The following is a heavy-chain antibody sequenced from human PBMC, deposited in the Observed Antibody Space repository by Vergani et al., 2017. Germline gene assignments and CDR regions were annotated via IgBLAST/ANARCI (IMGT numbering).Heavy chain of an antibody. V-gene: IGHV3-30*03. D-gene: IGHD3-10*01. CDR1: GFTSSYYG. J-gene: IGHJ5*02. CDR3: ARDYGSGPPQSRRLLYDIGWFDP. Sequence: QVHLVESGGGVVQPGRSLRLSCVVSGFTSSYYGMHWVRQAPGKGLEWVAVISYDGTQKYYADSVKGRFTISRDNSKSTLYLQMSSVRADDTAVYYCARDYGSGPPQSRRLLYDIGWFDPWGQGTLVTVSS. CDR2: ISYDGTQK.